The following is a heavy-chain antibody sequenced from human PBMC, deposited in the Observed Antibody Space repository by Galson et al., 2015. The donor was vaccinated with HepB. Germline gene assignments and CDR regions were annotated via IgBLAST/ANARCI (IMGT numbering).Heavy chain of an antibody. CDR1: GGTFSSYA. J-gene: IGHJ4*02. CDR2: IIPIFGTA. CDR3: ARELEGITMVRGVIHPALGY. Sequence: SVKVSCKASGGTFSSYAISWVRQAPGQGLEWMGGIIPIFGTANYAQKFQGRVTITADESTSTAYMELSSLRSEDTAVYYCARELEGITMVRGVIHPALGYWGQGTLVTVSS. D-gene: IGHD3-10*01. V-gene: IGHV1-69*13.